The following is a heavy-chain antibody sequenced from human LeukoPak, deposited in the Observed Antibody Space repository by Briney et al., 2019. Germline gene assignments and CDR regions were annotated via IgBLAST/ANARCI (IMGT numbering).Heavy chain of an antibody. V-gene: IGHV3-30*02. Sequence: GGSLRLSCAASGFTFSSYGMHWVRQAPGKGLEWVAFIRYDGSNKYYADSVKGRFTISRDNSKNTLYLQMNSLRAEDTAVYYCCYDFWSGYLPVGFDPWGQGTLVTVSS. CDR1: GFTFSSYG. CDR2: IRYDGSNK. J-gene: IGHJ5*02. CDR3: CYDFWSGYLPVGFDP. D-gene: IGHD3-3*01.